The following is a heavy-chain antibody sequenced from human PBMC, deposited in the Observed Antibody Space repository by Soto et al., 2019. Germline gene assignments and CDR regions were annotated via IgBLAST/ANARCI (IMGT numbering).Heavy chain of an antibody. J-gene: IGHJ6*02. V-gene: IGHV1-46*01. CDR3: AGGPSGSYYKRGNYYGMDV. CDR2: INPSGGST. Sequence: ASVKVSCKASGYTFTSYYMHWVRQAPGQGLEWMGIINPSGGSTSYAQKFQGRVTMTRDTSTSTVYMELSSLRSEDTAVYYCAGGPSGSYYKRGNYYGMDVWGQGTTVTVSS. D-gene: IGHD1-26*01. CDR1: GYTFTSYY.